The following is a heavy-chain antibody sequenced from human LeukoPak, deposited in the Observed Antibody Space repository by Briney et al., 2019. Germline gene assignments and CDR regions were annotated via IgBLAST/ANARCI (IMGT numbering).Heavy chain of an antibody. J-gene: IGHJ3*02. D-gene: IGHD4-11*01. Sequence: GGSLRLSCAASGFTFSSYWMSWVRQAPGKGLEWVANIKQDGSEKYYVGSVKGRFTISRDNAKNSLYLQMNSLRAEDTAVYYCARPVQYSNCFVFDIWGQGTMVTVSS. V-gene: IGHV3-7*01. CDR2: IKQDGSEK. CDR3: ARPVQYSNCFVFDI. CDR1: GFTFSSYW.